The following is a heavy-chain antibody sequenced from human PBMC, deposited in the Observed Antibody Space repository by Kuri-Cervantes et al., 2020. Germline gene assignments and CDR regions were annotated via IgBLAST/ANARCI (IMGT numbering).Heavy chain of an antibody. CDR3: AREPLYGSGSYYRSPPVIYGMDV. Sequence: SETLSLTCTVSGGSISSGDYSWSWIRQPPGKGLEWIGYIHYSGSTYYNPSLKSRVTISVDTSKNQFSLKLSSVTAADTAVYYCAREPLYGSGSYYRSPPVIYGMDVWGQGTTVTVSS. CDR1: GGSISSGDYS. D-gene: IGHD3-10*01. V-gene: IGHV4-30-4*01. J-gene: IGHJ6*02. CDR2: IHYSGST.